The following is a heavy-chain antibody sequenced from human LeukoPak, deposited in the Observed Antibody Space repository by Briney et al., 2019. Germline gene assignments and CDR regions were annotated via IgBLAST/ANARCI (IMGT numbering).Heavy chain of an antibody. V-gene: IGHV3-23*01. Sequence: PGGSLRLSCAASGLIFSSFGLGWVRQAPGKGLEWVSGIGAGGRGDTYYADSVRGRFIISRDNSKDTLFLHLNSLRAEDTATYYCVKGYNWNDEFDYWGQGTLVTVS. J-gene: IGHJ4*02. D-gene: IGHD1-20*01. CDR3: VKGYNWNDEFDY. CDR2: IGAGGRGDT. CDR1: GLIFSSFG.